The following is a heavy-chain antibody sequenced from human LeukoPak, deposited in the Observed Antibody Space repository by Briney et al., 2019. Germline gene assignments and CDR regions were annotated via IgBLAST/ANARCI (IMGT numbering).Heavy chain of an antibody. CDR2: IYYSGST. V-gene: IGHV4-59*01. D-gene: IGHD3-9*01. CDR3: ARGHLPDILTGYFDY. Sequence: SETLSLTFSVSGGSISSSYWSWIRQPPGKGLEWIGYIYYSGSTNYNPSLKSRVTISVDTSKNQFSLKLSSVTAADTAVYYCARGHLPDILTGYFDYWGQGTLVTVSS. J-gene: IGHJ4*02. CDR1: GGSISSSY.